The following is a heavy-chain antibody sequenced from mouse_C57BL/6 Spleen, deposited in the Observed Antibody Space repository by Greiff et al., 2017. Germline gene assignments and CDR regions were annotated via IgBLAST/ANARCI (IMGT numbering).Heavy chain of an antibody. CDR1: GYTFTSYW. J-gene: IGHJ4*01. CDR3: ASLPYYYGSGDYAMDY. Sequence: QVQLKQPGAALVKPGASVKMSCKASGYTFTSYWLTWVKQRPGQGLEWIGDIYPGSGSTNYNEKFKRKATLTVDTTSSTAYMQLSSLTSEDSAVYYCASLPYYYGSGDYAMDYWGQGTSVTVSS. CDR2: IYPGSGST. V-gene: IGHV1-55*01. D-gene: IGHD1-1*01.